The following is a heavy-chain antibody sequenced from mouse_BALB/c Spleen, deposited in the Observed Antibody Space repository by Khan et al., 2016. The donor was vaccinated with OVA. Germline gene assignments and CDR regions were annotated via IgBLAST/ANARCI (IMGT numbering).Heavy chain of an antibody. V-gene: IGHV5-6*01. Sequence: EVELVESGGDLVKPGGSLKLSCAASGFTFSNYGMSWVRQTPDKRLEWVATISSGGSYTYSPDSVKGRFTISRDNAKKTLYLQMTSLKSEDTAMYYCARQEGYYGSSYDFDYWGQGTTLTVSS. CDR2: ISSGGSYT. D-gene: IGHD1-1*01. CDR3: ARQEGYYGSSYDFDY. CDR1: GFTFSNYG. J-gene: IGHJ2*01.